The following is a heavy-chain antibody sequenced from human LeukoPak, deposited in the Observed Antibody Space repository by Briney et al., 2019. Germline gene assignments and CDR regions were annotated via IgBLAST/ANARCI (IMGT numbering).Heavy chain of an antibody. CDR3: ARVRQTQGSGSYPGCYYYHYYGRDV. Sequence: ASVKVSCNASGYTFTSYGISWVRQAPGQGLEWMGWISAYNGNTNYAQKLQGRVTMTTDTSTSTADMELRSLRSDDTAVYYCARVRQTQGSGSYPGCYYYHYYGRDVGGKGTTVTVPS. J-gene: IGHJ6*04. CDR1: GYTFTSYG. V-gene: IGHV1-18*01. CDR2: ISAYNGNT. D-gene: IGHD3-10*01.